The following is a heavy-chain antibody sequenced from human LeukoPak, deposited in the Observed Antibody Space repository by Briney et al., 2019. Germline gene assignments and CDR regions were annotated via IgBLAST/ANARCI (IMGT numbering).Heavy chain of an antibody. D-gene: IGHD3-3*01. CDR1: KFTFSHYG. CDR3: VKEYHSRGFGAYFDY. CDR2: ISSDGSIK. Sequence: GGSLRLSCTASKFTFSHYGMQWVRQAPGKGLEWVAVISSDGSIKVYADSVKGRCTLSRDNSINTVDLQMNSLRAEDTAVYYCVKEYHSRGFGAYFDYWGQGTLVTVSS. J-gene: IGHJ4*02. V-gene: IGHV3-30*18.